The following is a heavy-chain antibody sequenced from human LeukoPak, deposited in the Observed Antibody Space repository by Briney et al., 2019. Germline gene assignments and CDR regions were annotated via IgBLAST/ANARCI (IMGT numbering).Heavy chain of an antibody. V-gene: IGHV3-9*01. CDR1: GFTFDDYA. CDR2: ISWNSGSI. Sequence: GGSLRLSCAASGFTFDDYAMHWVRQAPGKGLEWVSSISWNSGSIGYADSVKGRFTVSRDNAKNSLYLQMNSLRAEDTAVYYCVTGGFYGSGVNWGQGTLVTVSS. CDR3: VTGGFYGSGVN. J-gene: IGHJ4*02. D-gene: IGHD3-10*01.